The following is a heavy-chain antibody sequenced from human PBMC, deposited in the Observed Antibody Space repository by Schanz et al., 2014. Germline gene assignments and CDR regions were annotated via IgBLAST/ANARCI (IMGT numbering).Heavy chain of an antibody. J-gene: IGHJ6*02. D-gene: IGHD3-16*01. V-gene: IGHV1-46*01. CDR2: ISPSGGST. Sequence: QVHLMQSGAEAKKPGASVKVSCKAFGYSFTTYFIHWVRLAPGQGFEWMGLISPSGGSTSYAQKFQGGVTMTRDRSTSTVFRERSGLPSEDTAVYYCGRGGGAYPQKYGMDVWGQGTTVTVSS. CDR1: GYSFTTYF. CDR3: GRGGGAYPQKYGMDV.